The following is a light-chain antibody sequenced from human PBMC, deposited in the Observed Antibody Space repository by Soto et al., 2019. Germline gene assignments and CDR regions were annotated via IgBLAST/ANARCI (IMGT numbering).Light chain of an antibody. J-gene: IGLJ2*01. CDR1: SSNVGNNF. Sequence: QSVLTQPPSVSAAPGQKVTISCSGSSSNVGNNFVSWYQHLPGTAPKLIIYDNNKRPSGIPDRFSGTKSGTSATLGITGLQAEDEADYYCQSYDSSLSGSVFGGGTKLTVL. CDR2: DNN. V-gene: IGLV1-51*01. CDR3: QSYDSSLSGSV.